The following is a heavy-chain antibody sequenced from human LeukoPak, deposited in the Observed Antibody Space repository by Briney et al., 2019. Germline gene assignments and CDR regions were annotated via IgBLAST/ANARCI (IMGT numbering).Heavy chain of an antibody. V-gene: IGHV1-18*01. J-gene: IGHJ5*02. D-gene: IGHD1-26*01. CDR3: ARVQWERNWFDP. CDR1: GYTFTSYG. CDR2: TSAYNGNT. Sequence: ASVKVSCKASGYTFTSYGISWVRQAPGQGLEWMGWTSAYNGNTNYAQKLQGRVTMTTDTSTSTAYMELRSLRSDDTAVYYCARVQWERNWFDPWGQGTLVTVSS.